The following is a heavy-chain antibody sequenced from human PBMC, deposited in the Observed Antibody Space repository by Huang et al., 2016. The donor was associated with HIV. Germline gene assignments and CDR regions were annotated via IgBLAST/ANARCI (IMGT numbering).Heavy chain of an antibody. CDR3: AREYYYDNSGYYFDY. D-gene: IGHD3-22*01. Sequence: QVQLVQSGAEVKKPGSSVKVSCKASGGTFTTYTITWVRPAPGQGLEWVGGIIPIFGTPNYAQKFQGRVTITADEATSTAYMELSSLRSEDTAVYYCAREYYYDNSGYYFDYWGQGTLITVSS. V-gene: IGHV1-69*13. J-gene: IGHJ4*02. CDR2: IIPIFGTP. CDR1: GGTFTTYT.